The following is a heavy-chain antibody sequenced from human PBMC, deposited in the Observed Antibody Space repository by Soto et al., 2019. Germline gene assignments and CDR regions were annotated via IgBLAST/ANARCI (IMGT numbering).Heavy chain of an antibody. CDR2: ISGSGASP. D-gene: IGHD2-2*01. CDR1: GFTFRTYT. V-gene: IGHV3-23*01. J-gene: IGHJ4*02. Sequence: PGGSLRLSCAASGFTFRTYTVSWVRRAPGKGLEWVSAISGSGASPSYADSVQGRFTISRDNPKRTLYLQMNNLRAEDTAVYYCAKARCSTTNCYVPDYWGQGTLVTVSS. CDR3: AKARCSTTNCYVPDY.